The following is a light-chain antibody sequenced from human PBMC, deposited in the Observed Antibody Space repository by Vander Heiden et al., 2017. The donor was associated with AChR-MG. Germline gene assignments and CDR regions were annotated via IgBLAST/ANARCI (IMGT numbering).Light chain of an antibody. CDR2: GNN. CDR3: QSYDSKLSGWV. J-gene: IGLJ3*02. CDR1: TSNLGAGSD. V-gene: IGLV1-40*01. Sequence: QSVLTQPPSVSGAPGQRVTISCTGSTSNLGAGSDVHWYQQLPGTAPELLIYGNNNRPSGVPDRFSGSKSGTSASLAITGLQPEDEADYFCQSYDSKLSGWVFGGGAKLTVL.